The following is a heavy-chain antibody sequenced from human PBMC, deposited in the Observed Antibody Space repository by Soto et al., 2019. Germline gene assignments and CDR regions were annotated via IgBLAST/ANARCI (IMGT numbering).Heavy chain of an antibody. Sequence: LSLTCAVSGYSISSSNWWGWIRQPPGKGLEWIGFIYYSGSTYNNPSLKSRVTMSVDTSKNQFSLNLSSVTAVDTAVYYCAKTVGHKNDYYGIDVWGQGTTVTVSS. J-gene: IGHJ6*02. CDR3: AKTVGHKNDYYGIDV. D-gene: IGHD1-1*01. V-gene: IGHV4-28*01. CDR1: GYSISSSNW. CDR2: IYYSGST.